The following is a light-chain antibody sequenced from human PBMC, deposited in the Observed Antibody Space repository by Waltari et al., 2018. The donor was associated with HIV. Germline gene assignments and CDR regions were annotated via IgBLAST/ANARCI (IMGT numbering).Light chain of an antibody. CDR1: SSDVGGYNY. Sequence: QSALTQPASVSGSPGQSITISCTGTSSDVGGYNYVSWYQQHPGKAPKLMIYEVSNRPSGVPTRFSGSKSGNTASLTISVLQAEDEADYYCSSYTSSSNWVFGGGTKLTVL. CDR3: SSYTSSSNWV. J-gene: IGLJ3*02. CDR2: EVS. V-gene: IGLV2-14*01.